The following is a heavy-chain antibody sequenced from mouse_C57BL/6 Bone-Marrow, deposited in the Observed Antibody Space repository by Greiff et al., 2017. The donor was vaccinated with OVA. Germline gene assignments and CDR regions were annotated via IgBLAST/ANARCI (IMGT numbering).Heavy chain of an antibody. CDR2: IHPNSGST. J-gene: IGHJ3*01. D-gene: IGHD2-2*01. V-gene: IGHV1-64*01. Sequence: QVQLQQPGAELVKPGASVKLSCKASGYTFTSYWMHWVKQRPGQGLEWIGMIHPNSGSTNYNEKFKSKATLTVDKSSSTAYMQLSSLTSEDSAVYYCAGDVYDWAYWGQGTLVTVSA. CDR1: GYTFTSYW. CDR3: AGDVYDWAY.